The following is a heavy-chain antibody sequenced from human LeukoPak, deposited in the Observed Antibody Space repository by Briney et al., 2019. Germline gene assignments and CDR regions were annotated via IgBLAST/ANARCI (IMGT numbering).Heavy chain of an antibody. CDR1: GASITRGGHY. V-gene: IGHV4-31*03. CDR3: AREEEYSGYDLKAFDL. CDR2: IYYSGST. J-gene: IGHJ3*01. D-gene: IGHD5-12*01. Sequence: SETLSLTCTVSGASITRGGHYWTWIRQHPGKGLGWIGYIYYSGSTHYNPSLKSRVSISVDTSRNQFSLKVNSVTAADTAVYFCAREEEYSGYDLKAFDLWGQGTMVIVSS.